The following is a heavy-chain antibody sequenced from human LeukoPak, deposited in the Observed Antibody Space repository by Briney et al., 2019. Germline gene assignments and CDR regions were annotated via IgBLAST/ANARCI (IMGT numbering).Heavy chain of an antibody. CDR3: ARDGEYCSAGCTSHSYSYGLDV. J-gene: IGHJ6*02. Sequence: GGSLRLSCAASGFSFSNHGIHWVRQAPGKGLEWVALIWYDGSNKYYADSVKGRFTISRDDSKNTVYLQMNSLRAGDTSVYYCARDGEYCSAGCTSHSYSYGLDVWGQGTTVTVSS. CDR1: GFSFSNHG. CDR2: IWYDGSNK. D-gene: IGHD2-15*01. V-gene: IGHV3-33*01.